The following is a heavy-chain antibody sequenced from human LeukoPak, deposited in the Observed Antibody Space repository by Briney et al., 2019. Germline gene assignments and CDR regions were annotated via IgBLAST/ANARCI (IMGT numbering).Heavy chain of an antibody. CDR3: ASRPHCSSTSCYVPYYYYYMDV. V-gene: IGHV4-59*12. J-gene: IGHJ6*03. D-gene: IGHD2-2*01. CDR1: GGSISSYY. CDR2: IYHSGST. Sequence: SETLSLTCTVSGGSISSYYWSWIRQPPGKGLEWIGEIYHSGSTNYNPSLKSRVTISVDKSKNQFSLKLSSVTAADTAVYYCASRPHCSSTSCYVPYYYYYMDVWGKGTTVTVSS.